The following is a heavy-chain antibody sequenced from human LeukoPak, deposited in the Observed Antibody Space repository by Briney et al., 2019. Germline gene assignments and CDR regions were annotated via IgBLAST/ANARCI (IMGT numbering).Heavy chain of an antibody. J-gene: IGHJ4*02. CDR3: ARETPEYN. D-gene: IGHD1-14*01. CDR1: GFTFSSYS. CDR2: ISSSSSTI. V-gene: IGHV3-48*02. Sequence: GGSLRLSCAASGFTFSSYSLNWVRQPPGKGLEWVSYISSSSSTIYYADSVRGRFIISRDTDKNSLYLQMNSLRDEDTAVYYCARETPEYNWGQGTLVTVSS.